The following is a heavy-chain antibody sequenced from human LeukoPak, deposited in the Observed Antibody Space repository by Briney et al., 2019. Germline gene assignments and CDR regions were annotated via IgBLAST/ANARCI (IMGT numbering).Heavy chain of an antibody. CDR2: MNPNSGNT. J-gene: IGHJ4*02. D-gene: IGHD3-3*01. Sequence: ASVKVSCKASGYTFTSYDINWVRQATGQGLEWMGWMNPNSGNTGYAQKFQGRVTMTRSTSISTAYMELSSLRSEDTAVYYCARGGWARGRLGRFGVVIYYWGQGTLVTVSS. V-gene: IGHV1-8*01. CDR1: GYTFTSYD. CDR3: ARGGWARGRLGRFGVVIYY.